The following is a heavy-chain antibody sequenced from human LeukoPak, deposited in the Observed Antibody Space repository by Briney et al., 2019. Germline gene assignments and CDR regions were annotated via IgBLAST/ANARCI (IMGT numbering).Heavy chain of an antibody. Sequence: PSETLSLTCTVSGGSISSYYWSWLRQPPGKGLEGIGYIYYSGSTNYNPSLKSRVTISVDTSKNQFSLKLSSVTVADTAVYYCASSNYGDYSFYGYWGQGTLVTVSS. CDR3: ASSNYGDYSFYGY. D-gene: IGHD4-17*01. V-gene: IGHV4-59*01. CDR1: GGSISSYY. J-gene: IGHJ4*02. CDR2: IYYSGST.